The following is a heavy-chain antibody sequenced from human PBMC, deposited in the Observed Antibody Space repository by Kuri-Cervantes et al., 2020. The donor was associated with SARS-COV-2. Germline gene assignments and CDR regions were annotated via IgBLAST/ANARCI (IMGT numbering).Heavy chain of an antibody. V-gene: IGHV3-30-3*01. D-gene: IGHD3-10*01. J-gene: IGHJ4*02. CDR3: ARVVRGVIIEGDY. CDR1: GFTFSSYA. Sequence: GGSLRLSCAASGFTFSSYAMHWVRQAPGKGLEWVAVISYDGSNKYYADSVKGRFTISRDNSKNTLYLQMHSLRAEDTAVYYCARVVRGVIIEGDYWGQGTLVTVSS. CDR2: ISYDGSNK.